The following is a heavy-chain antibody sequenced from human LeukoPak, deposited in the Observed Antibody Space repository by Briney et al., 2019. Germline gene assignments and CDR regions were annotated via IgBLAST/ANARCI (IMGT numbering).Heavy chain of an antibody. Sequence: ASVKVSCKASGYTFTSYGISWVRQAPGQGLEWMGWISAYNGNTNYAQKLQGRVTMTTDTSTSTAYMELRSLRSGDTAVYYCARAVVVAPVGYYYYMDVWGKGTTVTVSS. D-gene: IGHD2-15*01. CDR1: GYTFTSYG. V-gene: IGHV1-18*01. CDR3: ARAVVVAPVGYYYYMDV. J-gene: IGHJ6*03. CDR2: ISAYNGNT.